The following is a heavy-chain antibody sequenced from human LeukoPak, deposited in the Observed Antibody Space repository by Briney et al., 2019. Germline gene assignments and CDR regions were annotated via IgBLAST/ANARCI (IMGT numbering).Heavy chain of an antibody. CDR3: ARDIALNWNDGPGRF. D-gene: IGHD1-1*01. V-gene: IGHV3-33*01. CDR2: IWYDGSNE. J-gene: IGHJ4*02. CDR1: GFTFSSYG. Sequence: GGSLRLSCAASGFTFSSYGMHWVRQAPGKGLEWVAVIWYDGSNEYYADSVKGRFTISRDNSKNTLYLQMNSLRAEDTAVYYCARDIALNWNDGPGRFWGQGTLVTVSS.